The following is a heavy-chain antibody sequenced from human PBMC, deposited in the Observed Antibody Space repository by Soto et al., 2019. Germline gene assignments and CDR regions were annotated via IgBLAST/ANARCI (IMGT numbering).Heavy chain of an antibody. D-gene: IGHD4-4*01. CDR1: GFTFSSYW. V-gene: IGHV3-7*03. CDR2: IKQDGSEK. J-gene: IGHJ6*02. Sequence: EVQLVESGGGLVQPGGSLRLSCAASGFTFSSYWMSWVRQAPGKGLEWVANIKQDGSEKYYVDSVKGRFTISRDNAKNSLYLQMNSLRAEDTAVYYCTPCSYSNSPMYYYYGMDVWGQGTTVTVSS. CDR3: TPCSYSNSPMYYYYGMDV.